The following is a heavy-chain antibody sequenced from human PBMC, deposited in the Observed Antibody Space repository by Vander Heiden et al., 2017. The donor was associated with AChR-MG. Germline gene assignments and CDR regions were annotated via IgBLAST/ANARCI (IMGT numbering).Heavy chain of an antibody. CDR1: GFTFSSHS. CDR3: ARGMLGRAYFDY. J-gene: IGHJ4*02. CDR2: ITSSSSTI. Sequence: EVQLVESGGGLVQPGGSLRLSCAVSGFTFSSHSMTWVRQAPGKGLEWISYITSSSSTIYYAESVKGRFTISRDNAKNSVYLQMNSLRDEDTAVYYCARGMLGRAYFDYWGQGTLVTVSS. D-gene: IGHD1-26*01. V-gene: IGHV3-48*02.